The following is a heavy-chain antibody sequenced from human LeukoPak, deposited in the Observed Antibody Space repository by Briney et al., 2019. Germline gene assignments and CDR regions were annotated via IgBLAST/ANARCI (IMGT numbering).Heavy chain of an antibody. V-gene: IGHV3-13*01. CDR2: IGTAGDT. J-gene: IGHJ4*02. Sequence: GGSLRLSCAASGFTFSSYDMHWVRQATGKGLEWVSAIGTAGDTYYPGSVKGRFTISRENAKNSLYLQMNSLRAGDTAVYYCARWGNSGYFDYWGQGTLVTVSS. CDR1: GFTFSSYD. D-gene: IGHD4-23*01. CDR3: ARWGNSGYFDY.